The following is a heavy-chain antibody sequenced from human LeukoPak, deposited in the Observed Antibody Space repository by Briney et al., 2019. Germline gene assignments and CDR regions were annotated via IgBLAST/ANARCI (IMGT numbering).Heavy chain of an antibody. V-gene: IGHV4-39*01. CDR3: ARRAGSGSTKVFDI. CDR2: IHYSGST. Sequence: WVRQAPGKGLEWIGSIHYSGSTYYNPSLKSRVTISVDTPKNQFSLKLSSVTAADTAVYYCARRAGSGSTKVFDIWGQGTMVTVSS. J-gene: IGHJ3*02. D-gene: IGHD3-10*01.